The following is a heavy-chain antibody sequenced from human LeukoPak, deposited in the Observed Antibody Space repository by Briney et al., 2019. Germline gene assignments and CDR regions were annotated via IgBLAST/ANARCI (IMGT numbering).Heavy chain of an antibody. Sequence: SVKVSCKDSGGTFSSYAISWVRQAPGQGLEWMGRIIPILGIANYAQKFQGRVTITADKSTSTAYMELSSLRSEDTAVYYCARDYGSGSYSYWGQGTLVTVSS. D-gene: IGHD3-10*01. CDR1: GGTFSSYA. J-gene: IGHJ4*02. CDR3: ARDYGSGSYSY. V-gene: IGHV1-69*04. CDR2: IIPILGIA.